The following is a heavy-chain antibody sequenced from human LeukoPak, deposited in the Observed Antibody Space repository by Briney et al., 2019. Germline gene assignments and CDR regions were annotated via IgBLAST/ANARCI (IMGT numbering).Heavy chain of an antibody. V-gene: IGHV3-33*01. J-gene: IGHJ6*02. Sequence: PGGSLRLSCAASGFTFSSYGIHWVRQAPGKGLEWVAVIWYDGSNKYYADSVKGRFTISRDNSKNTLYLQMNSLRAEDTAVYYCARERYSSGWSEGMDVWGQGTTVTVSS. CDR2: IWYDGSNK. D-gene: IGHD6-19*01. CDR1: GFTFSSYG. CDR3: ARERYSSGWSEGMDV.